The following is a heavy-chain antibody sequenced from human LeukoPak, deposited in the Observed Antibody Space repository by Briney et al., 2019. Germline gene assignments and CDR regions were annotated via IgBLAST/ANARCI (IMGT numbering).Heavy chain of an antibody. J-gene: IGHJ3*02. CDR2: ISYDGSNK. Sequence: GRSLRLSCAASGFTFSSYAMHWVRQAPGRGLEWVAVISYDGSNKYYADSVKGRFTISRDNSKNTLYLQMNSLRAEDTAVYYCGEKFDIWGRGTMVTVSS. V-gene: IGHV3-30*04. D-gene: IGHD1-26*01. CDR3: GEKFDI. CDR1: GFTFSSYA.